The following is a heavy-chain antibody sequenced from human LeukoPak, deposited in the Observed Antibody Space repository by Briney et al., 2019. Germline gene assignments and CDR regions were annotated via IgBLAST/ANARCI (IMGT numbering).Heavy chain of an antibody. CDR3: ARGAQWELQRHFDY. CDR1: GFTFSSYS. J-gene: IGHJ4*02. V-gene: IGHV3-21*01. CDR2: ISSSSSYI. Sequence: GGSLRLSCAASGFTFSSYSMNWVRQAPGKGLEWVSSISSSSSYIYYADSVKGRFTISRDNAKDSLYLEMNSLRAEDTSVYYCARGAQWELQRHFDYWGLGTLVTVSS. D-gene: IGHD1-26*01.